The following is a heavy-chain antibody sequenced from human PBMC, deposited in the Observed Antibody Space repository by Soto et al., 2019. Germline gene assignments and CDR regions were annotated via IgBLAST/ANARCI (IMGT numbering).Heavy chain of an antibody. CDR2: ISYDGSNK. J-gene: IGHJ4*02. D-gene: IGHD6-19*01. V-gene: IGHV3-30*18. Sequence: QVQLVESGGGVVQPGRSLRLSCAASGFTFSSYGMHWVRQAPGKGLEGVAVISYDGSNKYYADSVKGRFTISRDNSKNTLYLQMNSLRAEDTAVYYCAKGDLRRGRAVASRDNGDYFDYWGQGTLVTVSS. CDR3: AKGDLRRGRAVASRDNGDYFDY. CDR1: GFTFSSYG.